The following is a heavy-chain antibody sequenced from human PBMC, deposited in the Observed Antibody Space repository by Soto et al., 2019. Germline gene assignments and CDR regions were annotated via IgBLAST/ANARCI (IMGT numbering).Heavy chain of an antibody. Sequence: QVQLQESGPGLVKPSQTLSLTCTVSGGSISSGGYYWSWIRQHPGKGLEWIGYIYYSGRTYYNPFLKSRVTISVDTSKNQFSLKLSAVTAADTAVYYCAREFQATVVTRWFDPWGQGTLVTVSS. V-gene: IGHV4-31*03. CDR2: IYYSGRT. CDR1: GGSISSGGYY. J-gene: IGHJ5*02. CDR3: AREFQATVVTRWFDP. D-gene: IGHD4-17*01.